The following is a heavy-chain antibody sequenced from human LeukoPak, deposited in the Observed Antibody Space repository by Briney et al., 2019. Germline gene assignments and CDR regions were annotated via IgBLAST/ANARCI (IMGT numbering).Heavy chain of an antibody. CDR1: GGTFSSYA. V-gene: IGHV1-69*01. Sequence: GASVKVSCKASGGTFSSYAISWVRQAPGQGLEWMGGIIPIFGTANYAQKFQGRVTITADESTSTAYMVLSSLRSEDTAVYYCAGDRPVYGMDVWGQGTTVTVSS. J-gene: IGHJ6*02. D-gene: IGHD1-14*01. CDR2: IIPIFGTA. CDR3: AGDRPVYGMDV.